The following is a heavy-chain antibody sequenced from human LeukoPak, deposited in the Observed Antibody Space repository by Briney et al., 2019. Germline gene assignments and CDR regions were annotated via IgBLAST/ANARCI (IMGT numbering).Heavy chain of an antibody. Sequence: SETLSLTRAVYGGSFSGYYWTWIRQPPGKGLEWIGEINHSGSTNYNPSLKSRVTISIDSSKNQFSLNLSSVTAADTAVYYCARGDDSLDAFDIWGQGTMVTVSS. V-gene: IGHV4-34*01. CDR1: GGSFSGYY. CDR3: ARGDDSLDAFDI. J-gene: IGHJ3*02. CDR2: INHSGST. D-gene: IGHD1-1*01.